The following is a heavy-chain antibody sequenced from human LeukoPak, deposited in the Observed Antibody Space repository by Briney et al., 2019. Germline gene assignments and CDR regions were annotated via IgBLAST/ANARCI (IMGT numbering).Heavy chain of an antibody. CDR2: INHSGST. V-gene: IGHV4-34*01. CDR3: ARGSGITMIVVVVGDAFDI. D-gene: IGHD3-22*01. CDR1: GGSFSGHY. J-gene: IGHJ3*02. Sequence: PSETLSLTCAVYGGSFSGHYWSWIRQPPGKGLEWIGEINHSGSTNYNPSLKSRVTISVDTSKNQFSLKLSSVTAADTAVYYCARGSGITMIVVVVGDAFDIWGQGTMVTVSS.